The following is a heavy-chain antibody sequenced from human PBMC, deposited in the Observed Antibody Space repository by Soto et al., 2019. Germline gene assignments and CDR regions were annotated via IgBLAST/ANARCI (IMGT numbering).Heavy chain of an antibody. CDR1: GFTFSSYV. J-gene: IGHJ6*02. CDR3: AKLGMDV. V-gene: IGHV3-30*18. CDR2: ISYDGSNK. Sequence: QVQLVESGGGVVQPGRSLRLSCAASGFTFSSYVMHWVRQAPGKGLEWVAVISYDGSNKYYADSVKGRFTISRDNSKNTLYLQMNSLRAEDTAVYYCAKLGMDVWGQGTTVTVSS.